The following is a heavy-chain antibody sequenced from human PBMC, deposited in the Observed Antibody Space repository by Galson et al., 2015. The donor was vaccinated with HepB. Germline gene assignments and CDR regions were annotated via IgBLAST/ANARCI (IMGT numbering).Heavy chain of an antibody. J-gene: IGHJ4*02. D-gene: IGHD6-19*01. CDR2: IRSEAYGGAT. Sequence: SLRLSCAGSGLSLGDYGMSWFRQAPGKGLQWVGFIRSEAYGGATGFAASVKCSFTISRDDSTSLAYLQMNSLQIEDTAVYFCTRDKRYNFGWYEGYYCDYWGQGTRVIVS. V-gene: IGHV3-49*03. CDR3: TRDKRYNFGWYEGYYCDY. CDR1: GLSLGDYG.